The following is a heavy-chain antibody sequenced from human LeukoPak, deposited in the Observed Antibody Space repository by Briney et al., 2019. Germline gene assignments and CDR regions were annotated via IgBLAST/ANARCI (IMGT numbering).Heavy chain of an antibody. CDR2: ISYSGTT. CDR3: ARVQQSQIDYYFDY. V-gene: IGHV4-39*07. J-gene: IGHJ4*02. D-gene: IGHD3-9*01. CDR1: GGSISSGSYS. Sequence: SETLSLTCTVSGGSISSGSYSWGWVRQPPGKGLEWIGSISYSGTTYYNPSLKSRVTTSLDTSKNQFSLKLSSVTAADTAVYYCARVQQSQIDYYFDYWGQGTLVTVSS.